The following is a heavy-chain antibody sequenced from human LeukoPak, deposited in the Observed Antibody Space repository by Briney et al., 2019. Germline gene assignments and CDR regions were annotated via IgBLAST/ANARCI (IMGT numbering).Heavy chain of an antibody. D-gene: IGHD6-13*01. CDR2: ISAYNGNT. Sequence: GASVKVSCKASGGTFSSYAISWVRQAPGQGLEWMGWISAYNGNTNYAQKLQGRVTMTTDTSTSTAYMELRSLRSDDPAVYYCAREGYSSSWPDRNYYYYGMDVWGQGATVTVSS. CDR3: AREGYSSSWPDRNYYYYGMDV. V-gene: IGHV1-18*01. J-gene: IGHJ6*02. CDR1: GGTFSSYA.